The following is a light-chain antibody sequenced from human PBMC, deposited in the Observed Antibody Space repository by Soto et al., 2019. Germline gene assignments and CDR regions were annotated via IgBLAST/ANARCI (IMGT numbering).Light chain of an antibody. CDR3: QSCDDSLSCSV. J-gene: IGLJ3*02. Sequence: QSALTQPPSVSGAPGQRVTISCTGSSSNIGAGYDVHWYQQLPGTAPKLLIYGNTNRLSGVPDRFSGSKSDTSASLAITGLQAEDEADYYCQSCDDSLSCSVFGGGTKLTVL. CDR1: SSNIGAGYD. V-gene: IGLV1-40*01. CDR2: GNT.